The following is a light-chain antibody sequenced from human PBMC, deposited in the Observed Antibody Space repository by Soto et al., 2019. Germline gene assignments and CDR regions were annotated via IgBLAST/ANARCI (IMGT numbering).Light chain of an antibody. CDR3: QKYGSFPLT. CDR2: GAS. Sequence: EIVLTQSPGTLSLSPGERATLSCRASQSVSSSYLAWYQHKPGQAPRLLIYGASSRATGLPDRFSGSGSGSDFALTICRLEPEDFAVYFCQKYGSFPLTFGQETKLEIK. J-gene: IGKJ2*01. V-gene: IGKV3-20*01. CDR1: QSVSSSY.